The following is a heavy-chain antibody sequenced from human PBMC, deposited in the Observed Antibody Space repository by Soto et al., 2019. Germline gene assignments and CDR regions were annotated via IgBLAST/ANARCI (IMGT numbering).Heavy chain of an antibody. J-gene: IGHJ5*02. CDR2: TYFNGST. V-gene: IGHV4-59*01. CDR3: AISFYP. CDR1: GGSISHYP. Sequence: QLQLQESGPGLVKPSETLSLSCIVSGGSISHYPWSWIRQSPGKGLQWIGYTYFNGSTKYNPSLRSRVSISVDMSKNRLSLTLTSVTAADTAVYYCAISFYPWGQGTLVTVSS.